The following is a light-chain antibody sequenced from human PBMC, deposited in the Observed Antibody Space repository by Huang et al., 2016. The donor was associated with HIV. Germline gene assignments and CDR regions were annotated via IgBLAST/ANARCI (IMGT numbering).Light chain of an antibody. CDR1: QSVFSTSTNKAY. CDR2: WSS. CDR3: QQYYASPQT. Sequence: DIVMAQSPGSLAVSLGERATLTCRSSQSVFSTSTNKAYLAWFQQKPGQTPKLLLFWSSTREVGVPDRFSGSGSGTHFTRTIGNLEADDAAIYYCQQYYASPQTFGQGTRV. J-gene: IGKJ1*01. V-gene: IGKV4-1*01.